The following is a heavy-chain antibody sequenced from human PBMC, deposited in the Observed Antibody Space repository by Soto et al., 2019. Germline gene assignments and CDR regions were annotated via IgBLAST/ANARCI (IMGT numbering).Heavy chain of an antibody. D-gene: IGHD1-20*01. CDR1: GGSISSYY. Sequence: SETLSLTCPVSGGSISSYYWSWIRQPPGKGLEWIGYIYYIGSTNYNPSLKSRVTISVDTSKNQFSLKLSSVTAADTAVYFCARVRAGWGDNWNPSRYYYYYGMDVWGQGTTVTVSS. CDR3: ARVRAGWGDNWNPSRYYYYYGMDV. CDR2: IYYIGST. V-gene: IGHV4-59*01. J-gene: IGHJ6*02.